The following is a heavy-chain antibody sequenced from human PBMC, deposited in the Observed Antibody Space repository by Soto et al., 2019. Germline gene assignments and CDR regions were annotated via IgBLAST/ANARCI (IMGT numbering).Heavy chain of an antibody. V-gene: IGHV1-2*04. CDR1: GYTFTGNY. J-gene: IGHJ6*02. CDR2: INPNSGGT. D-gene: IGHD2-15*01. CDR3: ARYFCSGGSCYGGGMDV. Sequence: GTSVKLSCKDSGYTFTGNYMHWVRQAPGQGLEWMGWINPNSGGTNYAQKFQGWVTMTRDTSISTAYMELSRLRSDDAAVYYCARYFCSGGSCYGGGMDVWGQGTTVTVSS.